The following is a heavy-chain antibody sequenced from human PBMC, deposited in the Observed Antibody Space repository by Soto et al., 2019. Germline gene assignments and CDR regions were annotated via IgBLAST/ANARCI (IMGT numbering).Heavy chain of an antibody. CDR3: ARGYSSGWLYYYYYMDG. CDR2: INHSGST. Sequence: SETLSLTCAVYGGAFSGFYWGWIRQPPGEGLEWIGEINHSGSTNYNPSLKSRVTISVDTSKNQFSLKLSSVTAADTAVYYCARGYSSGWLYYYYYMDGWGKGTTVTVSS. J-gene: IGHJ6*03. D-gene: IGHD6-19*01. CDR1: GGAFSGFY. V-gene: IGHV4-34*01.